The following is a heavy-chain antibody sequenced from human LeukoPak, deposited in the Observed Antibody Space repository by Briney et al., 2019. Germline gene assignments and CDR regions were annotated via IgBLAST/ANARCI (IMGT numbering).Heavy chain of an antibody. D-gene: IGHD3-10*01. CDR2: IIPIFGTA. V-gene: IGHV1-69*13. Sequence: SVKVSCKASGGTFSSYAISWVRQAPGQGLEWMGGIIPIFGTANYAQKFQGRVTITADESTSTAYMELSSLRSEDTAVYYCARVEGYGSGDYFDYWGQGNLVTVSS. J-gene: IGHJ4*02. CDR1: GGTFSSYA. CDR3: ARVEGYGSGDYFDY.